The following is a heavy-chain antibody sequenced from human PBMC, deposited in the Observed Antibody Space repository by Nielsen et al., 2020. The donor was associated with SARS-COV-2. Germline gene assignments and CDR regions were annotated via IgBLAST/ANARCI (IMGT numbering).Heavy chain of an antibody. D-gene: IGHD1-26*01. CDR2: ISGSGGST. CDR3: AKDRGGSYYY. CDR1: GFTFNSYG. V-gene: IGHV3-23*01. Sequence: GGSLRLSCAASGFTFNSYGMHWVRQAPGKGLEWVSAISGSGGSTYYADSVKGRFTISRDNSKNTLYLQMNSLRAEDTAVYYCAKDRGGSYYYWGQGTLVTVSS. J-gene: IGHJ4*02.